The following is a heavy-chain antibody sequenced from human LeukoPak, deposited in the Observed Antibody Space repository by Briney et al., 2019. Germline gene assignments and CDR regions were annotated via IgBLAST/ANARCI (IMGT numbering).Heavy chain of an antibody. V-gene: IGHV3-49*03. D-gene: IGHD5-18*01. CDR1: GFTFGDYA. CDR2: IRSKTHSGAT. J-gene: IGHJ4*02. Sequence: GGSLRLSCTASGFTFGDYAMSWFRQAPGKGLEWLGFIRSKTHSGATEYAASVRGRFTISRDDSKSIAYLQMDSLKTEDTAMYYCTRGYSYGFHWGQGTLVTVSS. CDR3: TRGYSYGFH.